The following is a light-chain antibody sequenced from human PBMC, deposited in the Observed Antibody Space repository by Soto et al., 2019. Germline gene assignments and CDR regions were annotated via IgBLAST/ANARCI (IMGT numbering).Light chain of an antibody. CDR2: KAS. Sequence: DIQMTQSPSTLSASVGARVTITCRASQSISSWLAWYQQKPGKAPKLLIYKASTLETGVPSRFSGSGSGTEFTLTISSLQPDDFATYYCQQYNSRKTFGQGTKVDIK. CDR1: QSISSW. V-gene: IGKV1-5*03. J-gene: IGKJ1*01. CDR3: QQYNSRKT.